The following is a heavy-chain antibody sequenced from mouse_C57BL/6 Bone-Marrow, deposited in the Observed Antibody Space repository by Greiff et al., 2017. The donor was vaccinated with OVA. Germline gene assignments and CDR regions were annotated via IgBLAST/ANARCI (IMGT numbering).Heavy chain of an antibody. V-gene: IGHV1-69*01. CDR3: ARRGYYPFAY. CDR2: IDPSDSYT. Sequence: QVQLQQPGAELVMPGASVKLSCKASGYTFTSYWMHWVKQRPGQGLEWTGEIDPSDSYTNYNQKFKGKSTLTVDKSSSTAYMQLSSLTSEDSAVYYCARRGYYPFAYWGQGTLVTVSA. CDR1: GYTFTSYW. J-gene: IGHJ3*01. D-gene: IGHD2-3*01.